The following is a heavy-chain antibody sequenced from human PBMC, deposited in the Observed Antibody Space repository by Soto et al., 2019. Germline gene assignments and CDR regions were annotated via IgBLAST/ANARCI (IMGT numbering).Heavy chain of an antibody. J-gene: IGHJ6*02. CDR2: ILHDGSAE. Sequence: GGSLRLSCAASGFTFTSYDMHWVRQAPGKGLEWMALILHDGSAEYYADSVKGRFTISRDNSRSTLYLQMYSLRAEDTAVYYCARSRDGYSFYFYYGMDGWGQGTTVTVSS. CDR1: GFTFTSYD. V-gene: IGHV3-30*03. D-gene: IGHD4-4*01. CDR3: ARSRDGYSFYFYYGMDG.